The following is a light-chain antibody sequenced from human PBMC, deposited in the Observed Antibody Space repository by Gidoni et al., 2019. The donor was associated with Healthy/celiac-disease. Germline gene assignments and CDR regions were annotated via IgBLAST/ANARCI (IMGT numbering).Light chain of an antibody. V-gene: IGKV3-15*01. J-gene: IGKJ2*01. Sequence: VMTQSPATLSVSPGDRATLSSRASQSVSSNLACYQQKPGQAPRLLFYGASTRATGIPARFSGSGSGTEFTLTISSLQSEDLAVYYCQQYHNWPYTFGQGTKLEIK. CDR2: GAS. CDR1: QSVSSN. CDR3: QQYHNWPYT.